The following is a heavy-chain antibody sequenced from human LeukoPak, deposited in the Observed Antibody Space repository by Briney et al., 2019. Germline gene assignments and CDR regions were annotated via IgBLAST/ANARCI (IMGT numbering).Heavy chain of an antibody. V-gene: IGHV3-30*18. J-gene: IGHJ4*02. Sequence: PGGSLRLSCAASGFTFSSYGMHWVRQAPGKGLEWVAVISYDGSNKYYADSVKGRFTISRDNSKNTLYLQMNSLRAEDTAVYYCAKVRSLRFYCFDYWGQGTLVTVSS. CDR2: ISYDGSNK. CDR3: AKVRSLRFYCFDY. D-gene: IGHD3-3*01. CDR1: GFTFSSYG.